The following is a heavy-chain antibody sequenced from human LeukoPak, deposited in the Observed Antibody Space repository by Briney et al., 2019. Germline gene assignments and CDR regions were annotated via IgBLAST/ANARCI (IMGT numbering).Heavy chain of an antibody. CDR2: IYSGGTI. CDR1: GFTVSDNY. V-gene: IGHV3-66*01. D-gene: IGHD3-10*01. J-gene: IGHJ4*02. CDR3: FVRPHPYDSGDWPPN. Sequence: GGSLRLSCAASGFTVSDNYMSWVRQAPGKGLEWVSVIYSGGTIYYTDSVKGRFTISKDNSKSTLYLQMNSLRVEDTAVYYCFVRPHPYDSGDWPPNWGQGTVVTVSS.